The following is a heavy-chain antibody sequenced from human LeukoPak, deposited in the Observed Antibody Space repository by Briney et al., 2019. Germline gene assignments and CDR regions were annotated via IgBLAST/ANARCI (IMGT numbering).Heavy chain of an antibody. V-gene: IGHV3-53*01. J-gene: IGHJ3*02. CDR2: IYGRDIT. CDR3: AGARSWPEHAFDI. CDR1: GFTVSTYY. Sequence: PGGSLRLSCAASGFTVSTYYMSWVRQAPGKGPEWVSVIYGRDITYYADSVKGRFTVSRDNSKNTLSLQMNSLRADDTAVYYCAGARSWPEHAFDIRGQGTMVTVSS.